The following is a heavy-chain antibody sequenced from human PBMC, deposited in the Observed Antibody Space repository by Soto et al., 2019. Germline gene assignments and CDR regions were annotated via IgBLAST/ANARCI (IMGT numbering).Heavy chain of an antibody. CDR3: VKTSENAFDI. D-gene: IGHD3-10*01. CDR2: ISSNGGST. V-gene: IGHV3-64D*06. J-gene: IGHJ3*02. Sequence: GGSLRLSCSASGFTFRSYAIHWVRQAPGKGLEYVSAISSNGGSTYYADSVKGRFTISRDNSKNTLYLQMSSLRAEDTAVYYCVKTSENAFDIWGQGTMVTVSS. CDR1: GFTFRSYA.